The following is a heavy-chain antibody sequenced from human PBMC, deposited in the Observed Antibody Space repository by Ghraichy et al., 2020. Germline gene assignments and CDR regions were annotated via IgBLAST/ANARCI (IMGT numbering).Heavy chain of an antibody. D-gene: IGHD2-2*01. Sequence: GGSLRLSCAASGFTFSSYRMNWVRQAPGKGLEWVPSISSSSSYIYYADSLKGRFTISRDNAKNSLYLQMNSLRVEDTAVYYCATSCSTTCPWGPDYWGQGILVTVSS. CDR1: GFTFSSYR. CDR3: ATSCSTTCPWGPDY. J-gene: IGHJ4*02. CDR2: ISSSSSYI. V-gene: IGHV3-21*01.